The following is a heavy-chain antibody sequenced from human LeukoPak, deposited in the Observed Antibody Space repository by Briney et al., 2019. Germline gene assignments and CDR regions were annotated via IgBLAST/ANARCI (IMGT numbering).Heavy chain of an antibody. CDR2: ISAYNGNT. D-gene: IGHD3-3*01. CDR1: GYTFTSYG. Sequence: AAVKVSCKASGYTFTSYGISWVRQAPGQGLEWMGWISAYNGNTNYAQKLQGRVTMTTDTSTSTAYMELRSLRSDDTAVYYGARDPLLYDFWSGYNCDYWGQGTLVTVSS. J-gene: IGHJ4*02. CDR3: ARDPLLYDFWSGYNCDY. V-gene: IGHV1-18*01.